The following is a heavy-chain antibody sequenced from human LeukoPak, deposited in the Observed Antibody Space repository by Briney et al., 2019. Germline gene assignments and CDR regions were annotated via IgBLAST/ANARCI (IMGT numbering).Heavy chain of an antibody. J-gene: IGHJ5*02. CDR1: GFTFSDYY. V-gene: IGHV3-11*01. D-gene: IGHD3-3*01. CDR3: ARVENCDFWSGVMWFDP. CDR2: ISSSGSTI. Sequence: GGSLRLSCAASGFTFSDYYMSWIRQAPGKGLEWVSYISSSGSTIYYADSVKGRFTISRDNAKNSLYLQMNSLRAEDTAVYYCARVENCDFWSGVMWFDPWGQGTLVTVSS.